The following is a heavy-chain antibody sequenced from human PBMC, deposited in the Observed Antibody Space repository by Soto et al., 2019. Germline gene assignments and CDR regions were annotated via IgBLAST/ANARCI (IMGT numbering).Heavy chain of an antibody. Sequence: SVPMWLTCAWADCTVIDSYCYLPWKNPPPGKPLEWIGYVYSTGTTNYSPSLKSRVDMSVDTSENQFSLKVRSVTAADAAVYFCARVSKLVAPKDGKSAYFYAMDVCGPATTVNVS. J-gene: IGHJ6*02. D-gene: IGHD6-6*01. CDR2: VYSTGTT. CDR1: DCTVIDSYCY. CDR3: ARVSKLVAPKDGKSAYFYAMDV. V-gene: IGHV4-61*01.